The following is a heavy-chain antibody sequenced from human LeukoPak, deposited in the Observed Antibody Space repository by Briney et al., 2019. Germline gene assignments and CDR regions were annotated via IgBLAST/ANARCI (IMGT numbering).Heavy chain of an antibody. V-gene: IGHV3-21*01. CDR2: ISSSSSYI. CDR3: AREYDRRPPNDY. D-gene: IGHD3-22*01. CDR1: GFTFSSYS. Sequence: GGSLRLSCAASGFTFSSYSVNWVGQAQGKGLEWVSSISSSSSYIYYADSVKGRFTISRDNAKNSLYLQMNSLRAEDTAVYYCAREYDRRPPNDYWGQGTLLTVSS. J-gene: IGHJ4*02.